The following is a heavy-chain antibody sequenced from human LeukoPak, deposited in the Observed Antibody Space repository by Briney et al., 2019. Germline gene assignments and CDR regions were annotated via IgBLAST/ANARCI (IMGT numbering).Heavy chain of an antibody. Sequence: ASVKVSCKVSGYTLTELSMHWVRQAPGKGLEWMGGFDPEDGETIYAQKFQGRVTMTEDTSTDTAYMELSSLRSEDTAVYYCATVNWNYRSFDYWGQGTLVTVSS. D-gene: IGHD1-7*01. CDR3: ATVNWNYRSFDY. CDR2: FDPEDGET. CDR1: GYTLTELS. V-gene: IGHV1-24*01. J-gene: IGHJ4*02.